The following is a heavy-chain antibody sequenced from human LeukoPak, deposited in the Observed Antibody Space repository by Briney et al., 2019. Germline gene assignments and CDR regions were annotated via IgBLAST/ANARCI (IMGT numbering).Heavy chain of an antibody. Sequence: SETLSLTCTVSGGSISSGGYYWSWLRQHPGKGLEWIGYIYYSGSTYYNPSRKSRVTISVDTSKNQFSLKLSSVTAADTAVYYCARDQGNAVTPYYYYGMDVWGQGTTVTVSS. CDR2: IYYSGST. CDR1: GGSISSGGYY. J-gene: IGHJ6*02. CDR3: ARDQGNAVTPYYYYGMDV. V-gene: IGHV4-31*03. D-gene: IGHD4-11*01.